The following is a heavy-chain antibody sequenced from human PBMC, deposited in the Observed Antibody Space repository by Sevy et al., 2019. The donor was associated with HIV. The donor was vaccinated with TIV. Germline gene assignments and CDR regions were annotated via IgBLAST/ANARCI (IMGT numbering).Heavy chain of an antibody. V-gene: IGHV3-11*01. CDR2: IRSTGDTI. D-gene: IGHD1-26*01. CDR1: GFTFSDYN. CDR3: ARVFGIGIVGATPDY. J-gene: IGHJ4*02. Sequence: GGPLRLSCAASGFTFSDYNMIWIRQAPGRGLEWISYIRSTGDTIYYADSVKGRFTISRDNAKNSLYLQMNSLTAGDTAVYYCARVFGIGIVGATPDYWGQGTLVTVSS.